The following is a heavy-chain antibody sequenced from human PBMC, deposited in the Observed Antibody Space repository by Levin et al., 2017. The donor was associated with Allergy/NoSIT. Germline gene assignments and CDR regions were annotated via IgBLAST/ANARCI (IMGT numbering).Heavy chain of an antibody. J-gene: IGHJ3*02. D-gene: IGHD3-3*01. CDR1: GFTFSSYA. CDR3: AKVHGGDYDFWSGYQVDAFDI. V-gene: IGHV3-23*01. Sequence: GGSLRLSCAASGFTFSSYAMSWVRQAPGKGLEWVSAISGSGGSTYYADSVKGRFTISRDNSKNTLYLQMNSLRAEDTAVYYCAKVHGGDYDFWSGYQVDAFDIWGQGTMVTVSS. CDR2: ISGSGGST.